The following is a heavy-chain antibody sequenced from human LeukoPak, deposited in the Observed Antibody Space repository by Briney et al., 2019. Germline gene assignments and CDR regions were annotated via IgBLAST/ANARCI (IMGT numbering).Heavy chain of an antibody. D-gene: IGHD6-19*01. V-gene: IGHV3-13*01. CDR1: GFTFSSYD. J-gene: IGHJ6*02. CDR3: ARGRGYSSGLVPRTGLYGMDV. CDR2: IGTAGDT. Sequence: GGSLRLSCAASGFTFSSYDMHWVRQATGKGLEWFSPIGTAGDTYYPGSVKGRFTISRENAKNSLYLQMNSLRAGDTAVYYCARGRGYSSGLVPRTGLYGMDVWGQGTTVTVSS.